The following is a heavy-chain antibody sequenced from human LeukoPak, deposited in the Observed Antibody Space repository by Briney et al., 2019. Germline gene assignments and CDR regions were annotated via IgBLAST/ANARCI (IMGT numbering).Heavy chain of an antibody. Sequence: ASVKVSCKASGYTFTGYYMHWVRQAPGQGLEWMGWINPNSGGTNYAQKFQGWVTMTRDTSISTAYMELSRLRFDDTAVYYCARGPYYYASSGYLTFWGQRPLVTVSS. V-gene: IGHV1-2*04. CDR1: GYTFTGYY. CDR3: ARGPYYYASSGYLTF. D-gene: IGHD3-22*01. CDR2: INPNSGGT. J-gene: IGHJ1*01.